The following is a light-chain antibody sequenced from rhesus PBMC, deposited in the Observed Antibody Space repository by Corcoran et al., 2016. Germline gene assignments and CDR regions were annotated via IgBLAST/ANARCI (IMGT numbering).Light chain of an antibody. CDR1: QSVSRY. Sequence: QVILTQSPATLSLSPGERATLSCRASQSVSRYLAWYKQKPGQAPRLLIYGASSRATGIPDRFSGSGSGTDFTLTISSLEPEDVGVYHCYQHSSGYSFGQGTKVEIK. V-gene: IGKV3-10*01. J-gene: IGKJ2*01. CDR2: GAS. CDR3: YQHSSGYS.